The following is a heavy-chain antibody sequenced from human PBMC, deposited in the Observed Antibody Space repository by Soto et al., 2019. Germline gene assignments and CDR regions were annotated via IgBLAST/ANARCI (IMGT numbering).Heavy chain of an antibody. D-gene: IGHD3-3*01. CDR1: GGSVSSGSYY. J-gene: IGHJ4*02. CDR3: ASGGLRFLEWLLSFDY. V-gene: IGHV4-61*01. CDR2: IYYSGST. Sequence: SETLSLTCTVSGGSVSSGSYYWSWIRQPPGKGLEWIGYIYYSGSTNYNPSLKSRVTISVDTSKNQFSLKLSSVTAADTAVYYCASGGLRFLEWLLSFDYWGQGTLVTVSS.